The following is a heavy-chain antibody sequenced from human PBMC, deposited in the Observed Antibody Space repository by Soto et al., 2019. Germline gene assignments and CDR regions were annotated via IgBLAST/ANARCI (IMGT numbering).Heavy chain of an antibody. D-gene: IGHD3-3*01. Sequence: SETLSLTCTVSGGSISSGGYYWSWIRQHPGKGLEWIGYIYYSGSTYYNPSLKSRVTISVDTSKNQFSLKLSSVTSADTAVYYCARDRYDFWSGYYNYYMDVWGKGTTVTVS. CDR2: IYYSGST. J-gene: IGHJ6*03. V-gene: IGHV4-31*03. CDR1: GGSISSGGYY. CDR3: ARDRYDFWSGYYNYYMDV.